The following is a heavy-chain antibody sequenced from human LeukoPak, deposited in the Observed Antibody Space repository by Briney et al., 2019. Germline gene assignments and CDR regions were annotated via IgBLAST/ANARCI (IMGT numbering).Heavy chain of an antibody. Sequence: GASVKVSCKASGYTFTSYYMHWVRQAPGQGLEWIGIINPSGGSTSYAQKFQGRVTMTRDTSTSTVYMELSSLRSEDTAVYYCARRLQFNWFDPWGQGTLVTVSS. CDR3: ARRLQFNWFDP. CDR1: GYTFTSYY. V-gene: IGHV1-46*01. CDR2: INPSGGST. D-gene: IGHD4-11*01. J-gene: IGHJ5*02.